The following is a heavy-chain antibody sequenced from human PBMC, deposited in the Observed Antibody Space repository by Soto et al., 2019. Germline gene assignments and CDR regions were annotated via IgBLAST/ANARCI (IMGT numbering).Heavy chain of an antibody. CDR2: ISYDGSNK. J-gene: IGHJ4*02. D-gene: IGHD3-22*01. V-gene: IGHV3-30-3*01. Sequence: QVQLVESGGGVVQPGTSLRLSCEGSDLTSRSYVMHWVRQAPGKGLEWVALISYDGSNKNYADSVKGRFTISRDNSKNMMYLQMNSLRPEDTAVYYCARGVFSYYDISGYSPDYWGQGTLVTVSS. CDR1: DLTSRSYV. CDR3: ARGVFSYYDISGYSPDY.